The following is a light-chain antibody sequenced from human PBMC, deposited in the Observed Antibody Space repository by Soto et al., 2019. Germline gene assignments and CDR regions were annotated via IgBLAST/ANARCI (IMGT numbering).Light chain of an antibody. J-gene: IGKJ3*01. Sequence: DIQMTQSPSSLSASVGDRVTITCRASQSISNSLNWYQQKPGKAPNLLIYAASTSQSGVPSSFSGSGSGTDFTLTISSLQPEDFATYYCQQSYSIPPTFGPGTTVDIK. V-gene: IGKV1-39*01. CDR1: QSISNS. CDR3: QQSYSIPPT. CDR2: AAS.